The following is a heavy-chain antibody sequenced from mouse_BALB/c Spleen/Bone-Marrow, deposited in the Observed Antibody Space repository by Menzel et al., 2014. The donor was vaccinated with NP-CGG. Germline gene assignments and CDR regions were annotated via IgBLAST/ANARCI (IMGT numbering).Heavy chain of an antibody. CDR1: GVSFNSYG. CDR3: VRNYYGYDGYFDY. CDR2: ITNGGNYT. Sequence: EVMLVESGGGLVKPGGSLKLSCTASGVSFNSYGMSWVRQTPEKRLEWVATITNGGNYTYYPDSVKGRFTISRDNVKNNLYLQMRSLRSEDTALYYCVRNYYGYDGYFDYWGQGTTLTVSS. D-gene: IGHD2-2*01. V-gene: IGHV5-9-2*01. J-gene: IGHJ2*01.